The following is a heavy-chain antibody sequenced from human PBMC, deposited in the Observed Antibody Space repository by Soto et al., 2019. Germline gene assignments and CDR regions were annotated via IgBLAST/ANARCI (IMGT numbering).Heavy chain of an antibody. CDR3: ASRLFTFGGVIVTSVLDAFDI. Sequence: SETLSLTCTVSGGSISSSSYYWGWIRQPPGKGLEWIGSIYYSGSTYYNPSLKSRVTISVDTSKNQFSLKLSSVTAADTAVYYCASRLFTFGGVIVTSVLDAFDIWGQGTMVTVS. J-gene: IGHJ3*02. D-gene: IGHD3-16*02. CDR1: GGSISSSSYY. V-gene: IGHV4-39*01. CDR2: IYYSGST.